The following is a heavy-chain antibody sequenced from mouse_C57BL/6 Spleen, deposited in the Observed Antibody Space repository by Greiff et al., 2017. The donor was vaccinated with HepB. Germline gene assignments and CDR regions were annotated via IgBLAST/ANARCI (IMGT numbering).Heavy chain of an antibody. V-gene: IGHV1-69*01. CDR2: IDPSDSYT. D-gene: IGHD1-1*01. J-gene: IGHJ2*01. CDR3: ARFITTVVATRLDY. CDR1: GYTFTSYW. Sequence: QVQLQQPGAELVMPGASVKLSCKASGYTFTSYWMHWVKQRPGQGLEWIGEIDPSDSYTKYNQKFKGKSTLTVDKSSSTAYMQLSSLTSEDSAVYYCARFITTVVATRLDYWGQGTTLTVSS.